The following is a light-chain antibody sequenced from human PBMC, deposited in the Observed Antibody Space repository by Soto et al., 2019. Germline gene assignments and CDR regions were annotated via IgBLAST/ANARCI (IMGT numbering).Light chain of an antibody. Sequence: QSVLTQPASVSGSPGQSITISCTGTSSDVGDYNYVSWYQQHPDKAPNLMIYEVSNRPSGVSNRFSGSKSGNTASLTISGLQAEDEADYYCSSYTSSSTLLFGGGTKVTVL. V-gene: IGLV2-14*01. J-gene: IGLJ2*01. CDR1: SSDVGDYNY. CDR3: SSYTSSSTLL. CDR2: EVS.